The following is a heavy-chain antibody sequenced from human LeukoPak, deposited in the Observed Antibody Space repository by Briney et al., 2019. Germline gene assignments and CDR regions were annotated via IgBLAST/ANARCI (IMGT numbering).Heavy chain of an antibody. D-gene: IGHD5-18*01. CDR3: ARLGDTAMATLDY. Sequence: PSETPSLTCAVYGGSFSGYYWSWIRQPPGKGLEWIGEINHSGSTNSNPSLKSRVTISVDTSKKQFSLKLSSVTAADTAVYYCARLGDTAMATLDYWGQGTLVTVSS. V-gene: IGHV4-34*01. J-gene: IGHJ4*02. CDR1: GGSFSGYY. CDR2: INHSGST.